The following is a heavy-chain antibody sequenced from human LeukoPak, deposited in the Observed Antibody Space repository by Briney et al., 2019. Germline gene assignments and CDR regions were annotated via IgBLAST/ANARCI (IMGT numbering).Heavy chain of an antibody. V-gene: IGHV1-46*01. D-gene: IGHD5-24*01. CDR2: INPSGGST. J-gene: IGHJ4*02. CDR3: ARDGVTEMATSN. CDR1: GYTFTSYY. Sequence: ASVKVSCKASGYTFTSYYMHWVRQAPGQGLEWMGIINPSGGSTSYAQKFQGRVTMTRDMSTSTVYMELSSLRSDDTAVYYCARDGVTEMATSNWGQGTLVTVSS.